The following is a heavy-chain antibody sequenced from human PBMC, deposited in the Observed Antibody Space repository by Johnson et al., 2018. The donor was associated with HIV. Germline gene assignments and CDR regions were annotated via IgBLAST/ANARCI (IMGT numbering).Heavy chain of an antibody. D-gene: IGHD2-2*03. CDR3: ARDLDRSAFDI. V-gene: IGHV3-66*01. CDR1: GIIVTGNF. J-gene: IGHJ3*02. CDR2: INAGGDT. Sequence: VQLVESGGGLVKPGGSLRLSCAASGIIVTGNFMSWVRQAPGKGLEWVSVINAGGDTYYADSVKGRFTISRDRSKNTVSLQMNSLRAEDTAVYYCARDLDRSAFDIWGQGTMVTVSS.